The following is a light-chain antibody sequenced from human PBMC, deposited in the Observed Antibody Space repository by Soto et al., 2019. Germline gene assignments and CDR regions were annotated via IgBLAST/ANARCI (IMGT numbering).Light chain of an antibody. Sequence: EKVMTQSPATLSVSPGERVTLSCRASQSVATNLAWYQQKPGQAPRLLISGAYIRATGIPDRFIGSGSGTEFTLTIASLQSEDFAFYYCQHYNDLPLTFGQGTKVEIK. V-gene: IGKV3-15*01. J-gene: IGKJ1*01. CDR3: QHYNDLPLT. CDR2: GAY. CDR1: QSVATN.